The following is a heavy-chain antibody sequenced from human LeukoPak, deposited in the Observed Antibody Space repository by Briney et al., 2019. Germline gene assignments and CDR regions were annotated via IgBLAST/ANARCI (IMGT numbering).Heavy chain of an antibody. CDR1: GGSINSGSYY. D-gene: IGHD6-19*01. Sequence: QTVSLTCTVSGGSINSGSYYWSWIRQHPGKGLEWIGYIYYSGNTYYSPSLKSRITISLDTSKNQFSLKLSSVTAADTAVYYCARGSSGWLRFDYWGQGAPVTVSS. CDR3: ARGSSGWLRFDY. CDR2: IYYSGNT. J-gene: IGHJ4*02. V-gene: IGHV4-31*03.